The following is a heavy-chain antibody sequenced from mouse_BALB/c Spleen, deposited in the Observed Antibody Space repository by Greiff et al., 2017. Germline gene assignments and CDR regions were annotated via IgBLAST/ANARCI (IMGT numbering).Heavy chain of an antibody. CDR2: IYPGDGDT. CDR1: GYAFSSSW. Sequence: VQLQESGPELVKPGASVKISCKASGYAFSSSWMNWVKQRPGQGLEWIGRIYPGDGDTNYNGKFKGKATLTADKSSSTAYMQLSSLTSVDSAVYFCARDSSGYAGYYAMDDWGQGTSVTVSS. J-gene: IGHJ4*01. D-gene: IGHD3-2*01. CDR3: ARDSSGYAGYYAMDD. V-gene: IGHV1-82*01.